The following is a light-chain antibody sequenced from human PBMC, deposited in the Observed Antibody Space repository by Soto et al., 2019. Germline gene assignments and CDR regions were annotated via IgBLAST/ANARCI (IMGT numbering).Light chain of an antibody. J-gene: IGKJ2*01. CDR1: QNVSNW. Sequence: DVEMTQSPSTLPTSIGDRVTINCRASQNVSNWLAWYQQKPGKAPKLLIYKASRLESGVPSRFSASGSRTDFTLNINSLQSDDFATYVFQQYSHEYTFGQGTKLEIK. CDR2: KAS. V-gene: IGKV1-5*03. CDR3: QQYSHEYT.